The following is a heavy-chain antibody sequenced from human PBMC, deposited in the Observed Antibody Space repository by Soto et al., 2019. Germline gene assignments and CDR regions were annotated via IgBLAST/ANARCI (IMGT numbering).Heavy chain of an antibody. Sequence: SETLSLTCAVSGGSISSGGYSWSWIRQPPGKGLEWIGYIYHSGSTYYNPSLKSRVTISVDRSKNQFSLKLSSVTAADTAVYYCARDYGRYCSGGSCYPGAFDIWGQGTMVTVS. CDR2: IYHSGST. CDR1: GGSISSGGYS. V-gene: IGHV4-30-2*01. D-gene: IGHD2-15*01. J-gene: IGHJ3*02. CDR3: ARDYGRYCSGGSCYPGAFDI.